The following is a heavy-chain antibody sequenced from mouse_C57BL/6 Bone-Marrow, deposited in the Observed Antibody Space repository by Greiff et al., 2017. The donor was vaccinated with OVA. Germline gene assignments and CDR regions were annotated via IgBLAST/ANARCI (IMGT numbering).Heavy chain of an antibody. D-gene: IGHD2-12*01. Sequence: QVQLQQSGAELVRPGASVTLSCKASGYTFTDYEMHWVKQTPVHGLEWIGAIDPETGGTAYNQKFKGKAILTADKSSSTAYMELRSLTSEDSAVYYCTRSALPYYFDYWGQGTTLTVSS. CDR2: IDPETGGT. CDR1: GYTFTDYE. V-gene: IGHV1-15*01. J-gene: IGHJ2*01. CDR3: TRSALPYYFDY.